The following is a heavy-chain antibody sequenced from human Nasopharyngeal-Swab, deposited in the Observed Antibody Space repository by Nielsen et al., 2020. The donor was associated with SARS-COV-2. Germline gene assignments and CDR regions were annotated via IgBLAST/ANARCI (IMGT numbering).Heavy chain of an antibody. CDR2: ISYDGSNK. Sequence: WIRQPPGKGLEWVAVISYDGSNKYYADSVKGRFTISRDNSKNTLYLQMNSLRAEDTAVYYCTTVGPNYDFWSGYENWFDPWGQGTLVTVSS. D-gene: IGHD3-3*01. J-gene: IGHJ5*02. V-gene: IGHV3-30-3*01. CDR3: TTVGPNYDFWSGYENWFDP.